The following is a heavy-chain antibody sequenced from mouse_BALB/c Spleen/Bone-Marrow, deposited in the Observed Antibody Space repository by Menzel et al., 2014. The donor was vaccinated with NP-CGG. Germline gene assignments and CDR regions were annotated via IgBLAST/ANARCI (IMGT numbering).Heavy chain of an antibody. J-gene: IGHJ1*01. CDR1: GFNIKDTY. Sequence: EVQLQQSGAELVKPGASVKFSCTASGFNIKDTYLHWVKQRPEQGLDWIGRIDPAIFTKYDPKFQGKATITADTSSNTAYLHLSSLTSEDTAVYYCASYRYGWYCDVWGAGTTVTVSS. V-gene: IGHV14-3*02. CDR3: ASYRYGWYCDV. CDR2: IDPAIFT. D-gene: IGHD2-14*01.